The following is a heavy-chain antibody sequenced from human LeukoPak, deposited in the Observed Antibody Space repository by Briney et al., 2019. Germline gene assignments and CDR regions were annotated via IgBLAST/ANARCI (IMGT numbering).Heavy chain of an antibody. D-gene: IGHD5/OR15-5a*01. CDR3: ARLQGVSTFDY. Sequence: PGRSLTLSCAASGFTFSSNGMQWVRQAPGKGLEWVALIWYDGSKKCYADSVKGRFTISRDNSENTLYLQLNSLRAEDTAIYYCARLQGVSTFDYWGQGTLVTVSS. CDR2: IWYDGSKK. J-gene: IGHJ4*02. CDR1: GFTFSSNG. V-gene: IGHV3-33*01.